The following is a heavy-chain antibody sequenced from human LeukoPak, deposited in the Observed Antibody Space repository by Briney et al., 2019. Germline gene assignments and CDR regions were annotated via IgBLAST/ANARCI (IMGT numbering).Heavy chain of an antibody. J-gene: IGHJ4*02. D-gene: IGHD2-8*02. CDR1: KFTFTTSA. V-gene: IGHV3-23*01. CDR3: ARAPYSTGRGYYFDY. Sequence: TGDSLSLYGAAYKFTFTTSAMTWLRPAPGKGLEWVTSLSGCGGRTYYADSVKGRFTISRDNAKNTLYLQMNSLRAEDTAVYYCARAPYSTGRGYYFDYWGQGTLVTVSS. CDR2: LSGCGGRT.